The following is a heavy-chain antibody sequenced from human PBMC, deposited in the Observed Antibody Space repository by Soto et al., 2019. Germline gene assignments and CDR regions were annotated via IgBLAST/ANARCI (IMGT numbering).Heavy chain of an antibody. Sequence: PGESLKISCKGSGYSFTSYWIGWVRQMPGKGLEWMGIIYPGDSDTRYSPSFQGQVTISADKSISTAYLQWSSLKASDTAMYYCARRGDLDHGGYYYYGMDVWDQGTTVTVSS. CDR1: GYSFTSYW. CDR3: ARRGDLDHGGYYYYGMDV. CDR2: IYPGDSDT. D-gene: IGHD2-21*02. J-gene: IGHJ6*02. V-gene: IGHV5-51*01.